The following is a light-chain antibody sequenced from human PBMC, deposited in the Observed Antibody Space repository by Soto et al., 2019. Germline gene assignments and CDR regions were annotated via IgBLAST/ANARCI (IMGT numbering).Light chain of an antibody. J-gene: IGLJ3*02. CDR2: EGS. V-gene: IGLV2-23*01. CDR1: SSDVGSYNL. CDR3: CSYASSYTWV. Sequence: QSALTQPASVSGSPGQSITISCTGTSSDVGSYNLVSWYQQYPGEAPKLMIYEGSKRPSGVSNRFSGSKSGNTASLTISGLQAEDEADYYCCSYASSYTWVFGGGTKVTVL.